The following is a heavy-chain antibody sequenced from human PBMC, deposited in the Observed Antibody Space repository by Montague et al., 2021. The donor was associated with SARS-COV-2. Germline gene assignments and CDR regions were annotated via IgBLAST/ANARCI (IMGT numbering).Heavy chain of an antibody. CDR2: IYYSGST. J-gene: IGHJ4*02. V-gene: IGHV4-28*01. D-gene: IGHD6-13*01. CDR1: GYSIRSSNW. CDR3: ATGFSGYSSSWFDKPLLEVEHAGPEFDY. Sequence: SETLSLTCAVSGYSIRSSNWWGWIRQPPGKGLEWIGYIYYSGSTYYNPSLKSRVTMSVDTSKNQFSLKLSSVTAVDTAVYYCATGFSGYSSSWFDKPLLEVEHAGPEFDYWGQGTLVTVPS.